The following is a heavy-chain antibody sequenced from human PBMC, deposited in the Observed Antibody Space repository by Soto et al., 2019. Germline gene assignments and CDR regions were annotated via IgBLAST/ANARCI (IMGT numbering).Heavy chain of an antibody. CDR3: AWDMGAATSYTDV. D-gene: IGHD2-15*01. CDR2: ISAYNGNT. CDR1: GYTFTSYG. Sequence: ASVKVSCKASGYTFTSYGISWVRQAPGQGLEWMGWISAYNGNTNYAQKLQGRVTMTTDTSTSTAYKELRSLRSDDTAVYYCAWDMGAATSYTDVWGQGNTLPISS. J-gene: IGHJ6*03. V-gene: IGHV1-18*01.